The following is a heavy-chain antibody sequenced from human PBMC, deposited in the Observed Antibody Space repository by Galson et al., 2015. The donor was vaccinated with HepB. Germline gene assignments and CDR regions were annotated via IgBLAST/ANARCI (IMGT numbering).Heavy chain of an antibody. J-gene: IGHJ4*02. CDR3: AIHNYDSSGYLDY. Sequence: SVKVSCKASGYTFTSYDIHWVRQATGQGLEWRGWMNPNGGNTGYAQKYQGRVTMTRNTYNSTAYMELSSLGSEDPAVYYRAIHNYDSSGYLDYLGQGTLVTVSS. CDR1: GYTFTSYD. CDR2: MNPNGGNT. D-gene: IGHD3-22*01. V-gene: IGHV1-8*01.